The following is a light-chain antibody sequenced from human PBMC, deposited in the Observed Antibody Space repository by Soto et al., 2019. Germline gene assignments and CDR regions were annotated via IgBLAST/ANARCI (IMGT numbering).Light chain of an antibody. CDR3: QQLNSDWYA. J-gene: IGKJ2*01. V-gene: IGKV1-9*01. Sequence: DIQLTQSPSFLSASVGDRVTITCRASQGISTYLAWYPQRPGKAPKLLIYGASTLQSGVPSRFRGSGSGTEFTLSLSSLQPEDFGTYYCQQLNSDWYAFGQGTKLEIK. CDR2: GAS. CDR1: QGISTY.